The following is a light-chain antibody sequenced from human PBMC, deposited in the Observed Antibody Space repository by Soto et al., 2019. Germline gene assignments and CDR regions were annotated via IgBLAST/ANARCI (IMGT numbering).Light chain of an antibody. V-gene: IGKV3-20*01. CDR3: QQYGSSPPYT. J-gene: IGKJ2*01. Sequence: DNVLTQSPGTLSFSPGDRATLSCRASQIVTNNYLAWYQHRPGQAPRLLIYGASSRAAGIPDRFTGRGSGTDFTLTIKRVEPEDFGVYYCQQYGSSPPYTFGQGTKLDIK. CDR1: QIVTNNY. CDR2: GAS.